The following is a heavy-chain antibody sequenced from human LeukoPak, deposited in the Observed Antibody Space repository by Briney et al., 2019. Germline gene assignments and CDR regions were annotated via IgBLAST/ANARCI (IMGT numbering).Heavy chain of an antibody. CDR1: GYTFTSYD. CDR3: ARDVRTRRYCTNGVCYTGY. Sequence: GASVKVSCKASGYTFTSYDINWVRQATGQGLEWMGWMNPNSGNTGYAQKLQGRVTMTTDTSTSTAYMELRSLRSDDTAVYYCARDVRTRRYCTNGVCYTGYWGQGTLVTVSS. V-gene: IGHV1-8*01. D-gene: IGHD2-8*01. CDR2: MNPNSGNT. J-gene: IGHJ4*02.